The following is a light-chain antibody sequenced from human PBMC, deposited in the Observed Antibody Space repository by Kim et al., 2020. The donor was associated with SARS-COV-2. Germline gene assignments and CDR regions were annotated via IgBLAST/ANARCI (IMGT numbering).Light chain of an antibody. CDR1: QGIINF. V-gene: IGKV1-27*01. Sequence: GDIAPITCRASQGIINFLAWYQQKPGKMPNLLIYAASTLQSGVPSRFTGSGSETDFTLTISSLQPEDVATYYCQKYNSAPLTFGGGTKVDIK. CDR3: QKYNSAPLT. J-gene: IGKJ4*01. CDR2: AAS.